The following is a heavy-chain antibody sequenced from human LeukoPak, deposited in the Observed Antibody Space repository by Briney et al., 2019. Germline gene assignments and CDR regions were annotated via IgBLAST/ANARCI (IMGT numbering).Heavy chain of an antibody. CDR3: ARLSQTPDYYNSGGYFCLGY. D-gene: IGHD3-22*01. J-gene: IGHJ4*02. V-gene: IGHV1-8*01. CDR1: RYTFTSSD. CDR2: MNPSTGNA. Sequence: ASVKVSCKAFRYTFTSSDINWVRQAPGQGLEWMGWMNPSTGNAGYAPKFQGRVTMTRDTSTSTAYMEVRGLTSEDTAVYYCARLSQTPDYYNSGGYFCLGYWGQGTRVTVSS.